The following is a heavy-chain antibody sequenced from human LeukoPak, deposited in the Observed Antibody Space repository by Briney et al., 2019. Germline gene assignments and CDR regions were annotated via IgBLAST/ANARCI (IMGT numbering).Heavy chain of an antibody. CDR2: IYYSGTT. CDR1: GGSISSSPYY. Sequence: PSETLSLTCTVSGGSISSSPYYWGWIRQPPGKGLEWIGSIYYSGTTHYNPSLESRVTISVDTSKNQFSLRLASVTAADTAIYYCAKGAGGFSYYNWFDPWGQGTLVTVSS. CDR3: AKGAGGFSYYNWFDP. V-gene: IGHV4-39*07. J-gene: IGHJ5*02. D-gene: IGHD5-18*01.